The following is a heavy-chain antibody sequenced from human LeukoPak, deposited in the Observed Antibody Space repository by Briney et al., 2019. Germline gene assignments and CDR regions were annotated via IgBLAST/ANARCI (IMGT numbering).Heavy chain of an antibody. V-gene: IGHV4-30-4*01. Sequence: SETLSLTCTVSGGSTSSGDYYWSWIRQPPGKGLEWIGYIYYSGSTYYNPSLKSRVTISVDTSKNQFSLKLSSVTAADTAVYYCASPGRGYSYGDMAFDIWGQGTMVTVSS. CDR3: ASPGRGYSYGDMAFDI. CDR1: GGSTSSGDYY. J-gene: IGHJ3*02. CDR2: IYYSGST. D-gene: IGHD5-18*01.